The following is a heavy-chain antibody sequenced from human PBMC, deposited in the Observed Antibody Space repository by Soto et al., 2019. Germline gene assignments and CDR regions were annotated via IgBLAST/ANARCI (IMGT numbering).Heavy chain of an antibody. D-gene: IGHD6-19*01. Sequence: GGSLRLSCAASGFTFSSYAMSWVRQAPGKGLEWVSSISGSGGSTYYADSVKGRFTISRDNSKNTLSLQMNSLRAEDTAVYYCAKDPDSGGLGPWGQGTLVTVSS. CDR2: ISGSGGST. V-gene: IGHV3-23*01. CDR3: AKDPDSGGLGP. CDR1: GFTFSSYA. J-gene: IGHJ5*02.